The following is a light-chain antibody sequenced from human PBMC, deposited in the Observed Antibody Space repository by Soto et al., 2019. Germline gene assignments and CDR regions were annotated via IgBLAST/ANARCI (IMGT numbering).Light chain of an antibody. J-gene: IGLJ1*01. V-gene: IGLV2-14*01. CDR3: SSYTSSSPYV. CDR1: SSDVGGYNY. CDR2: EVS. Sequence: QSLLTQPASVSSSPGQSITISCTGTSSDVGGYNYVSWYQQHPGKAPKLMIYEVSNRPSGVSNRFSGSKSGNTASLTISGLQAEDEADYYCSSYTSSSPYVFGTGTKVTVL.